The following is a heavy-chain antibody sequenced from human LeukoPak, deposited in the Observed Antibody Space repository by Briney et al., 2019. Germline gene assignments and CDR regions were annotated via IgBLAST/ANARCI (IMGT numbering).Heavy chain of an antibody. CDR2: IFYTGKT. J-gene: IGHJ4*02. V-gene: IGHV4-34*12. CDR3: ARVFDS. CDR1: GFTFSSYA. Sequence: GSLRLSCVASGFTFSSYAMSWVRQPPGKGPEWIGDIFYTGKTNYNPSLKSRVSISIDTSKNQFSLKLTSVTAADTAVYYCARVFDSWGQGTLVTVSS.